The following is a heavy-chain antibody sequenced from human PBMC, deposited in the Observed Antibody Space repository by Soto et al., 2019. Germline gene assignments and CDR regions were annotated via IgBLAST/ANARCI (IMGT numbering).Heavy chain of an antibody. J-gene: IGHJ4*02. CDR1: GGSFSSFG. CDR2: IVPVFGRP. D-gene: IGHD5-12*01. V-gene: IGHV1-69*01. CDR3: AREGSGYNF. Sequence: QVQLVQSGAELKKPGSSVKVSCKASGGSFSSFGISWVRQAPGQGLEWMGGIVPVFGRPNYAQRFRGRLTITADESTSTGYMELISLRSDDTAVYYCAREGSGYNFWGQGTQVTVSS.